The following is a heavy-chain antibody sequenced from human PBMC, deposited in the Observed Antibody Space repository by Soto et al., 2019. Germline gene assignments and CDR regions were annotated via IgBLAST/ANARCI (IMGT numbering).Heavy chain of an antibody. CDR3: ARAGIAASSGGGYYYYGMDV. CDR2: IIPIFGTA. J-gene: IGHJ6*02. Sequence: SVKVSCKASGGTFSSYAISWVRQAPGQGLEWMGGIIPIFGTANYAQKFQGRVTITADESTSTAYMELSSLRSEDTAVYYCARAGIAASSGGGYYYYGMDVWGQGTTVTVSS. CDR1: GGTFSSYA. V-gene: IGHV1-69*13. D-gene: IGHD6-13*01.